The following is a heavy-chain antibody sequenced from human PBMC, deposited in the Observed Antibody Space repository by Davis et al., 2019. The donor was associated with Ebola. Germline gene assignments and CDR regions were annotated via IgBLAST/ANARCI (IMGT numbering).Heavy chain of an antibody. J-gene: IGHJ4*02. D-gene: IGHD3-22*01. CDR1: GFTFSSYG. V-gene: IGHV3-30*19. Sequence: GGSLRLSCAASGFTFSSYGMYWVRQAPGKGLEWVAVISYDGSNKYYADSVKGRFTISRDNSKNTLYLQMNSLRAEDTAVYYCARGGPSMIVVVNPFDYWGQGTLVTASS. CDR3: ARGGPSMIVVVNPFDY. CDR2: ISYDGSNK.